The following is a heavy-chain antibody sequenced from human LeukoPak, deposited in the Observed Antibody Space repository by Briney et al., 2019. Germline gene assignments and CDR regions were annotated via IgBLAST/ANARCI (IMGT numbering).Heavy chain of an antibody. CDR2: IYYSGST. J-gene: IGHJ4*02. V-gene: IGHV4-61*01. Sequence: SETLSLTCTVSGGSVSSASYYWSWIRQPPGKGLEWIGYIYYSGSTNYNPSLKSRVTISLDTSKNQFSLKLSSVTAADTAVYYCARDLDQWLGTFDYWGQGTLVTVSS. CDR1: GGSVSSASYY. D-gene: IGHD6-19*01. CDR3: ARDLDQWLGTFDY.